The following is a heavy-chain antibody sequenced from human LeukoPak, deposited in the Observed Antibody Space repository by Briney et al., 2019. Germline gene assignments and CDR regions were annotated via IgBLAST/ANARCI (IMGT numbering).Heavy chain of an antibody. CDR1: GFTFSSYA. V-gene: IGHV3-23*01. Sequence: SGGSLRLSCAASGFTFSSYAMSWVRQAPGKGLEWVSAISGSGGSTYYADSVKGRFTISRDNSKNTLYLQMNSLRAEDTAVYYCVRGCSSTSCYPFDCWGQGTLVTVSS. CDR2: ISGSGGST. J-gene: IGHJ4*02. D-gene: IGHD2-2*01. CDR3: VRGCSSTSCYPFDC.